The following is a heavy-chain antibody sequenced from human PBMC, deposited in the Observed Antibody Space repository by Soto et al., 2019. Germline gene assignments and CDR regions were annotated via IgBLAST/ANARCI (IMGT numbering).Heavy chain of an antibody. Sequence: GGSLRLSCAASGFTFSDYYMSWIRQAPGKGLEWVSYISSSSSYTNYADSVKGRFTISRDNSKNTLYLQMNSLRAEDTAVYYCAKASGGYYRVYFDYWGQGTLVTVSS. CDR2: ISSSSSYT. J-gene: IGHJ4*02. CDR3: AKASGGYYRVYFDY. V-gene: IGHV3-11*05. D-gene: IGHD3-3*01. CDR1: GFTFSDYY.